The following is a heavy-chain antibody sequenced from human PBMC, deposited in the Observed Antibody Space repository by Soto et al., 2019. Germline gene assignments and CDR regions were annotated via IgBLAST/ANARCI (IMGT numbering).Heavy chain of an antibody. CDR1: GGTFSSYA. V-gene: IGHV1-46*01. J-gene: IGHJ5*02. CDR3: ARGNPVLRFLEWPHPRSFFDP. Sequence: ASVKVSFKASGGTFSSYAISWVRQAPGQGLEWMGIINPSGGSTSYAQKFQGRVTMTRDTSTSTVYMELSSLRSEDTAVYYCARGNPVLRFLEWPHPRSFFDPWGQGTLVTVSS. D-gene: IGHD3-3*01. CDR2: INPSGGST.